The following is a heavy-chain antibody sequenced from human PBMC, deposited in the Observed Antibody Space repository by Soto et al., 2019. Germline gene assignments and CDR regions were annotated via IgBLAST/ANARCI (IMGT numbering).Heavy chain of an antibody. D-gene: IGHD3-3*02. Sequence: QVQLLQSGAEVKRPGSSVKVSCEASGGTFSSLGFTWVRQAPGQGLEWMGGIIPISGRTTFAQNFQGRVTLSADASKRTIYMEVTTLTSNDTAIYYCATRGTQGRWLAFADNWGQGTLVTVSS. CDR3: ATRGTQGRWLAFADN. V-gene: IGHV1-69*01. CDR1: GGTFSSLG. CDR2: IIPISGRT. J-gene: IGHJ4*02.